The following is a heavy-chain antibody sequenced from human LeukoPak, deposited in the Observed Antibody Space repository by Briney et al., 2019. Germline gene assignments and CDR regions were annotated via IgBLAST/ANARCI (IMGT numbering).Heavy chain of an antibody. D-gene: IGHD2-15*01. V-gene: IGHV3-21*01. J-gene: IGHJ3*02. CDR2: ISSSNSYI. CDR3: ASDSGGEREWADAFDI. CDR1: GFTFSSYS. Sequence: GGSLRLSCAASGFTFSSYSMSWVRQAPGKGLEWVSSISSSNSYIYYADSVKGRFTISRDNAKNSLYLQMNSLRAEDTAVYYCASDSGGEREWADAFDIWGQGTMVTVSP.